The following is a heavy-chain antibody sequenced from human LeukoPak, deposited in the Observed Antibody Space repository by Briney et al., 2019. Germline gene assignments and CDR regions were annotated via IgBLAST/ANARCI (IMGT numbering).Heavy chain of an antibody. CDR3: ARGRSEWLLVRNWFDP. V-gene: IGHV4-4*02. Sequence: KSSGTLSLTCAVSGVSISSNLWWTWVRQPPGKGLEWIGYIYYSGSTNYNPSLKSRVTISVDTSKNQFSLKLSSVTAADTAVYYCARGRSEWLLVRNWFDPWGQGTLVTVSS. CDR2: IYYSGST. CDR1: GVSISSNLW. D-gene: IGHD3-3*01. J-gene: IGHJ5*02.